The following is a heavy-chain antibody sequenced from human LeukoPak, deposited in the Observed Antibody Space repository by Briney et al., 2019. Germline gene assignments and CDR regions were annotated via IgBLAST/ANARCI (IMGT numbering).Heavy chain of an antibody. V-gene: IGHV1-18*01. CDR1: GYTLTSYG. D-gene: IGHD6-13*01. CDR2: ISADNGNT. J-gene: IGHJ4*02. CDR3: ARSGRMTAAAASFDH. Sequence: ASVKVSCKASGYTLTSYGISWVRQAPGQGLEWMGWISADNGNTNYAQKLQGRVTVTTDTSTSTAYMDLRSLSSDDTALYYCARSGRMTAAAASFDHWGQGTLVTVSS.